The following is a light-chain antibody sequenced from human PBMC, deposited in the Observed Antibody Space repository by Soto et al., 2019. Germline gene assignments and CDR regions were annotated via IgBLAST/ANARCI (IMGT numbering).Light chain of an antibody. J-gene: IGLJ3*02. CDR2: DVT. Sequence: QSVLTQPPSASGSPGQSVAISCTGTLSDVSGYDFVSWYQQHPGKAPKLMIYDVTRRPSGVPDRFSGSKSGNTASLTVSGLQAEDEAVYYCSSTAGNNNLVFGGGTKLTVL. V-gene: IGLV2-8*01. CDR3: SSTAGNNNLV. CDR1: LSDVSGYDF.